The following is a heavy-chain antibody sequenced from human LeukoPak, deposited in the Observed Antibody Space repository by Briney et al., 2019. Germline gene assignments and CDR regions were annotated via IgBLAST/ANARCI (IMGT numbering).Heavy chain of an antibody. CDR3: ALGYNGVWER. CDR1: GGSISSTTW. J-gene: IGHJ4*02. CDR2: INHSGNT. V-gene: IGHV4-4*02. Sequence: SETLSLTCAVSGGSISSTTWWSWVRQPPEQGLEWIGEINHSGNTYYNPSLKSRVTISVDKSDNQFSLKMSSVTAADTGIYYCALGYNGVWERWGWGTLVTVSS. D-gene: IGHD5-24*01.